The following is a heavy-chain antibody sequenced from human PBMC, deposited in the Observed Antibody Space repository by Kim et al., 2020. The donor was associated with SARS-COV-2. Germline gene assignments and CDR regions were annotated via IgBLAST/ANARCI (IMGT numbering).Heavy chain of an antibody. CDR2: IKQDGSEK. CDR1: GFTFSSYW. Sequence: GGSLRLSCAASGFTFSSYWMSWVRQAPGKGLEWVANIKQDGSEKYYVDSVKGRFTISRDNAKNSLYLQMNSLRAEDTAVYYCNRAANGYYYYYYGMDVWGQGTTVTVSS. D-gene: IGHD2-15*01. V-gene: IGHV3-7*01. J-gene: IGHJ6*02. CDR3: NRAANGYYYYYYGMDV.